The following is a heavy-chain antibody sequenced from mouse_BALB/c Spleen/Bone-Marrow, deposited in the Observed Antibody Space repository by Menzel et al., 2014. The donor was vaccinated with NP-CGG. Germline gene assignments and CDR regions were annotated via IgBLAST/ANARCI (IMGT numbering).Heavy chain of an antibody. CDR1: GSTFSNYW. D-gene: IGHD2-12*01. CDR3: TREGLRRGFAY. V-gene: IGHV6-6*02. Sequence: EVKLMESGGGLVQPGGSMKLSCVASGSTFSNYWMNWVRQSPEKGLEWVAEIRLKSNNYATHYAESVKGRFTISRDDSKSSVYLQMNNLRAEDTGIYYCTREGLRRGFAYWGQGTLVTVSA. J-gene: IGHJ3*01. CDR2: IRLKSNNYAT.